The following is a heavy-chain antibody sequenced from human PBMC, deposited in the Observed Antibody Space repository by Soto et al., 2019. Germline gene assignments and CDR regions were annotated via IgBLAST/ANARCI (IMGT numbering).Heavy chain of an antibody. J-gene: IGHJ5*01. CDR2: IYFSGST. CDR1: GGSVSSGSYY. CDR3: ARTGFCSGDACYPNWFDS. V-gene: IGHV4-61*01. D-gene: IGHD2-15*01. Sequence: QVQLRESGPRLVQPSETLSLTCTVSGGSVSSGSYYWSWIRQPPGEGLEWIGYIYFSGSTSYNPSLKSRVTMSVDTSKNQFSLKLNSVTAADTAVYYCARTGFCSGDACYPNWFDSWGQGTLVTVSS.